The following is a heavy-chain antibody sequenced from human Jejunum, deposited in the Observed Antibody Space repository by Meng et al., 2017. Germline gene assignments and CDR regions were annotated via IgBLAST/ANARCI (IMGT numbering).Heavy chain of an antibody. Sequence: SLKISCAASGFTFSTYEMNWVRQAPGKGLEWVSYISSSSSSIFYADSVKGRFTISRDNAKNSLDLQMNSLRAEDTAIYYCTRDRGYYGSGSPPYGMDVWGQGTTVTVSS. J-gene: IGHJ6*02. CDR1: GFTFSTYE. V-gene: IGHV3-48*03. D-gene: IGHD3-10*01. CDR3: TRDRGYYGSGSPPYGMDV. CDR2: ISSSSSSI.